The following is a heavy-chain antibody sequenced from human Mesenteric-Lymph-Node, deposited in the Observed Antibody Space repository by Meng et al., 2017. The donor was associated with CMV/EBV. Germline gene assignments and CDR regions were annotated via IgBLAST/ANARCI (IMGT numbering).Heavy chain of an antibody. J-gene: IGHJ4*02. CDR2: IYYSGST. V-gene: IGHV4-39*07. Sequence: SETLSLTCTVSGGSISSSSYYWGWIRQPPGKGLEWIGSIYYSGSTYYNPSLKSRVTISVDTSKNQFSLKLSSVTAADTAVYYCASRASYDSSGYYYGAAPAHWGQGTLVTVSS. D-gene: IGHD3-22*01. CDR3: ASRASYDSSGYYYGAAPAH. CDR1: GGSISSSSYY.